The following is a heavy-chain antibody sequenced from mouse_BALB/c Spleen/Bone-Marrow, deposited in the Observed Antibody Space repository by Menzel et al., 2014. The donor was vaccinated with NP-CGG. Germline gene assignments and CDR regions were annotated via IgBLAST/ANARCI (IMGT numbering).Heavy chain of an antibody. CDR3: ASTGYFFDY. Sequence: EVQLVESGGGLVKPGGSLKLSCAASGFTFSSYAMSWVRQTPEKRLEGVATISSGGNYTYYPDSVKGRFTISRDNAKNTLYLQMSSLRSEDTAMYYCASTGYFFDYWGQGTTLTVSS. CDR2: ISSGGNYT. D-gene: IGHD4-1*01. V-gene: IGHV5-9-3*01. J-gene: IGHJ2*01. CDR1: GFTFSSYA.